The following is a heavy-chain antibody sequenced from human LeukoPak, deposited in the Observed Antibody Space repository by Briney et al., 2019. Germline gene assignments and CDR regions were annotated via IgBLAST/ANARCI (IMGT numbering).Heavy chain of an antibody. V-gene: IGHV3-23*01. CDR1: GFTFSYYA. CDR2: ISASGGST. D-gene: IGHD6-19*01. CDR3: AKGKAGSSGWDNWFDP. J-gene: IGHJ5*02. Sequence: TGGSLRLSCAASGFTFSYYAMSWVRQAPGKGLEWVSAISASGGSTDYADSVKGRFTISRDNSKNTLYLQMNSLRVEDTAVYYCAKGKAGSSGWDNWFDPWGQGTLVTVSS.